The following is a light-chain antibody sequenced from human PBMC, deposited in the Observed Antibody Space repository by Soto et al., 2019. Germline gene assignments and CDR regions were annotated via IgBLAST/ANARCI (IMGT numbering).Light chain of an antibody. CDR3: QQYYTTVS. CDR2: WAS. J-gene: IGKJ4*01. Sequence: DIVMTQSPDSLAVSLGERATINCKSSQSVLYNSDNKNYLAWYQQKAGQPPKLLIYWASTRDSGVPDRFSGSGSGADFTLTINNLQAEDVAVYYCQQYYTTVSFGGGTMVEIK. CDR1: QSVLYNSDNKNY. V-gene: IGKV4-1*01.